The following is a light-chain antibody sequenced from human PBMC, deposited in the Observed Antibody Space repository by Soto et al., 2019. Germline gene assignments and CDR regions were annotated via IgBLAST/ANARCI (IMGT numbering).Light chain of an antibody. V-gene: IGLV2-8*01. CDR3: SSNVVGTNLKI. CDR2: EVI. Sequence: QSALTQPPSASGSPGQSVTISCTGTYSDVGGSNYVSWYQQHPGKAPKLVIYEVIQRPSGVPDRFSGSRSGNTASPTVSRLQAEDEADYYCSSNVVGTNLKIFGGGTKLTVL. J-gene: IGLJ2*01. CDR1: YSDVGGSNY.